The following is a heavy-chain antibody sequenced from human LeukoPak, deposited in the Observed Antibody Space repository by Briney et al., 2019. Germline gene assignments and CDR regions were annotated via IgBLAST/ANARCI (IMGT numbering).Heavy chain of an antibody. Sequence: GGSLRLSCAASGFTFSSYGMHWVRQAPGKGLEWVAVIWYDGSNKYYADSVKGRFTISRDNSKNTLYLQMNSLRAEDTAVYYCAKDNYYDSSGYSYFDYWGQGTLVTVSS. CDR1: GFTFSSYG. CDR3: AKDNYYDSSGYSYFDY. J-gene: IGHJ4*02. V-gene: IGHV3-33*06. CDR2: IWYDGSNK. D-gene: IGHD3-22*01.